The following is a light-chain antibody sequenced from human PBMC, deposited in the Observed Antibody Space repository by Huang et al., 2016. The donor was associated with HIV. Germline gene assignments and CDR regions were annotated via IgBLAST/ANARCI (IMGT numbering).Light chain of an antibody. CDR2: DAS. J-gene: IGKJ2*01. CDR1: QRVNSRS. V-gene: IGKV3-20*01. CDR3: QQYGRSPYA. Sequence: DIVLTQSPGTLSLSPGERVTLSCRASQRVNSRSLAWYQQRRGQAPSLLIYDASSRATGIPDRFSGSGSGTDFTLTISRLEPEDFAVYYCQQYGRSPYAFGQGTKLEIK.